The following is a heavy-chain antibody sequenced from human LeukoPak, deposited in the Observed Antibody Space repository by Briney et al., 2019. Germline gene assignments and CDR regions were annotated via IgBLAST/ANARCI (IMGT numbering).Heavy chain of an antibody. CDR1: GFTFSSYS. CDR2: ISSSSSYI. V-gene: IGHV3-21*01. Sequence: PGGSLRLSCAASGFTFSSYSMNWVRQAPGKGLEWVSSISSSSSYIYYADSVKGRFTISRDNVKNSLYLQMNSLRAEDTAVYYCARDALYSGSYPFDYWGQGTLVTVSS. CDR3: ARDALYSGSYPFDY. D-gene: IGHD1-26*01. J-gene: IGHJ4*02.